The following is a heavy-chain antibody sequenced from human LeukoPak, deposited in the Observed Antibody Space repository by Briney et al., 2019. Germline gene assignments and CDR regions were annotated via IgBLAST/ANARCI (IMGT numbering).Heavy chain of an antibody. CDR1: GFTFNDYA. CDR2: ISWNSGSI. CDR3: AKVTGYGVPRSYWYFDL. V-gene: IGHV3-9*01. J-gene: IGHJ2*01. Sequence: AGGSLRLSCAASGFTFNDYAMHWVRQAPGKGLEWVSGISWNSGSIGYADSVKGRFTISRDNAKDSLYLQMNSLRAEDTALYYCAKVTGYGVPRSYWYFDLWGRGTLVTVSS. D-gene: IGHD4-17*01.